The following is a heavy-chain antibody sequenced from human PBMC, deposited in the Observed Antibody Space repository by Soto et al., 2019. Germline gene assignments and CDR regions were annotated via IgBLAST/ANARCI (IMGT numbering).Heavy chain of an antibody. V-gene: IGHV3-53*01. CDR1: GFTVSSNY. D-gene: IGHD2-15*01. CDR3: AKDPNPRYCSGGSCYSGPFDY. CDR2: IYSGGST. J-gene: IGHJ4*02. Sequence: PGGSLRLSCAASGFTVSSNYMSWVRQAPGKGLEWVSFIYSGGSTYYADSVKGRFTISRHNSKNTLYLQMNSLRAEDTAVYYCAKDPNPRYCSGGSCYSGPFDYWGQGTLVTVSS.